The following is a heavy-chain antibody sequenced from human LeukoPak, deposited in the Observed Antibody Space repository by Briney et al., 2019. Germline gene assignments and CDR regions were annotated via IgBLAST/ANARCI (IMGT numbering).Heavy chain of an antibody. CDR2: IASDTTYI. CDR3: ARDYYDSSASATFDY. V-gene: IGHV3-21*06. Sequence: GGSLRLSCEASVFTFDTYTVNWVRPAPGKGLEWVSSIASDTTYIKYADSVKGRFTVSRGNAKNSVFLEMKSLGADDTAIYFCARDYYDSSASATFDYWGRGTLVTVSS. CDR1: VFTFDTYT. J-gene: IGHJ4*02. D-gene: IGHD3-22*01.